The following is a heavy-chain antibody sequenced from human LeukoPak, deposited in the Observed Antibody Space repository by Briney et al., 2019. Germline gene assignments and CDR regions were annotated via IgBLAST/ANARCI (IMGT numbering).Heavy chain of an antibody. V-gene: IGHV3-74*03. CDR3: GRGGDGIDD. J-gene: IGHJ3*01. Sequence: TGGSLRLSCAASGFTFSNYLMRWVRQAPGKGLVWVSRINVDETNSYADSVKGRFTISRDNAKNTMFLQLNSLRPEDTAVYFCGRGGDGIDDWGQGTTVIVSS. CDR2: INVDETNS. CDR1: GFTFSNYL. D-gene: IGHD2-21*01.